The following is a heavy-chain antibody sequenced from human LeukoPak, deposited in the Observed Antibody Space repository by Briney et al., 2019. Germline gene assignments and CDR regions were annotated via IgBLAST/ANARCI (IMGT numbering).Heavy chain of an antibody. D-gene: IGHD6-19*01. Sequence: PGGSLRLSCAASGFTFSSYAMSWVRQAPGKGLEWVSAISGSGGSTYYADSVKGRFTISRDNSKSTLYLQMNSLRAEDTAVYYCARDGRSSGWYNYWGQGTLVTVSS. V-gene: IGHV3-23*01. CDR2: ISGSGGST. J-gene: IGHJ4*02. CDR1: GFTFSSYA. CDR3: ARDGRSSGWYNY.